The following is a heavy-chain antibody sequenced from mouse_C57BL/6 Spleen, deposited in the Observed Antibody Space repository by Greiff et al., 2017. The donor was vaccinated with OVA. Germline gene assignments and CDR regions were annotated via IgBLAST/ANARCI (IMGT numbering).Heavy chain of an antibody. V-gene: IGHV1-80*01. CDR3: ARDRDVGAMDY. Sequence: VKLVESGAELVKPGASVKISCKASGYAFSSYWMNWVKQRPGKGLEWIGQIYPGDGDTNYNGKFKGKATLTADKSSSTAYMQLSSLTSEDSAVYFCARDRDVGAMDYWGQGTSVTVSS. J-gene: IGHJ4*01. CDR1: GYAFSSYW. CDR2: IYPGDGDT. D-gene: IGHD1-1*01.